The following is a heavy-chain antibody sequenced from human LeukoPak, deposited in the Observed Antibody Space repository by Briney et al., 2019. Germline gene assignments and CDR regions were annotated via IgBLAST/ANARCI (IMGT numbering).Heavy chain of an antibody. Sequence: SQTLSLTCAISGDSVSSNSAAWNWIRQSPSRGLEWLGRTYYRSKWYNDYAVSVKSRITINPDTSKNQFSLQLNSVTPEDTAVYYCVYYEGATDAFDIWGQGTMVTVSS. J-gene: IGHJ3*02. CDR1: GDSVSSNSAA. CDR2: TYYRSKWYN. D-gene: IGHD3-22*01. CDR3: VYYEGATDAFDI. V-gene: IGHV6-1*01.